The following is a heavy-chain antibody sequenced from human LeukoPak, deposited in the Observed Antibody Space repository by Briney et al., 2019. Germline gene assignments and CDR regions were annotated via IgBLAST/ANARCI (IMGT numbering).Heavy chain of an antibody. CDR3: ARGPFGRDY. J-gene: IGHJ4*02. CDR1: GGSFSGYY. D-gene: IGHD3-10*01. Sequence: SETLSLTCAVYGGSFSGYYWSWIRQPPGKGLEWIGYIYYSGSTNYNPSLKSRVTISVDTSKNQFSLKLSSVTAADTAVYYCARGPFGRDYWGQGTLVTVSS. V-gene: IGHV4-59*08. CDR2: IYYSGST.